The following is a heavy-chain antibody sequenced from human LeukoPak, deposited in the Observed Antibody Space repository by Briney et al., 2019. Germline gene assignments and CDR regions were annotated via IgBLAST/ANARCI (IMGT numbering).Heavy chain of an antibody. CDR1: GGTFSSYT. CDR3: ARDWVGYCSSTSCYTLGDYYYYYMDV. D-gene: IGHD2-2*02. V-gene: IGHV1-69*04. CDR2: IIPILGIA. J-gene: IGHJ6*03. Sequence: SVKVSCKASGGTFSSYTISWVRQASGQGLEWMGRIIPILGIANYAQKFQGRVTITADKSTSTAYMELSSLRSEDTAVYYCARDWVGYCSSTSCYTLGDYYYYYMDVWGKGTTVTVSS.